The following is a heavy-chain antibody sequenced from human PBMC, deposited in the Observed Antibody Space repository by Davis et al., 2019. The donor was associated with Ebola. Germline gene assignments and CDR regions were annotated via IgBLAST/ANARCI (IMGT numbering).Heavy chain of an antibody. J-gene: IGHJ4*02. V-gene: IGHV1-2*02. D-gene: IGHD3-9*01. CDR2: INPNSGDT. CDR1: GYTFSDYY. CDR3: ARGPLRYFDWLLYGESPFDY. Sequence: ASVKVSCKASGYTFSDYYIHWVRQAPGQGLEWMGWINPNSGDTKYAQKFQGIISMTRDTTTNTAYMELTRPTFDDTAVYYCARGPLRYFDWLLYGESPFDYWGQGTLVTVSS.